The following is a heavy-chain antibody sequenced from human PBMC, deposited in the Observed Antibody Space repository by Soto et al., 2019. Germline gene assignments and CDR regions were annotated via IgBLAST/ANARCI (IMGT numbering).Heavy chain of an antibody. J-gene: IGHJ4*02. CDR2: VYYSGST. CDR3: GRLEGLATISYYFDY. V-gene: IGHV4-39*01. Sequence: SETVWLTGTVCDGAVSSSSYNWGRVRQPPGKGLEWIGSVYYSGSTYYNPSLESRVTISVDKSKNQFSLKLMSLSAADTAVYYCGRLEGLATISYYFDYWGQGALVTVSS. D-gene: IGHD3-9*01. CDR1: DGAVSSSSYN.